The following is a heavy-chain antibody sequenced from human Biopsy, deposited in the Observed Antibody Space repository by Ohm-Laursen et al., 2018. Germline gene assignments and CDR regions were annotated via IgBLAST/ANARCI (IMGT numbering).Heavy chain of an antibody. V-gene: IGHV1-8*01. J-gene: IGHJ5*02. CDR3: ARADPPLFYYGSGSSNWFDP. CDR1: GYTFTSYE. D-gene: IGHD3-10*01. CDR2: MNPDSGNT. Sequence: SVKVSCKTSGYTFTSYEINWVRQATGQGLEWMGWMNPDSGNTGYAQNFQGRVTMTRNTSISTAYMELSSLRSQDTAVYFCARADPPLFYYGSGSSNWFDPWGQGTLVTVSS.